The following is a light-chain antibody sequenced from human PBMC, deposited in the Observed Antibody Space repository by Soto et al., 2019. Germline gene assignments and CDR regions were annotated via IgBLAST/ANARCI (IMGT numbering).Light chain of an antibody. CDR2: GAF. CDR3: QQYGSSGT. Sequence: EIVMTQSPATLSVSPGERATLSCRASQSVSSNLAWYQQKPGQAPRLLIYGAFTRATGIPARFSGSGSGTEFTLTISSLQSEDFAVYYCQQYGSSGTFGEGTKADIK. CDR1: QSVSSN. V-gene: IGKV3-15*01. J-gene: IGKJ4*02.